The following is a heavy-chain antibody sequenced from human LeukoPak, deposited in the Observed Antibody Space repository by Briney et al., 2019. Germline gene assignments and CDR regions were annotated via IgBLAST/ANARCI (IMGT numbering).Heavy chain of an antibody. CDR1: GGSISSSSAY. Sequence: SETLSLTYTVSGGSISSSSAYWGWIRQPPGKGLEWIGSIYYSKNTYYNPSLKSRVTISADTSKNQFSPTLGSVSATDTAVYYCVSPRGFSYGYFDYWGQGTLVTVSS. J-gene: IGHJ4*02. V-gene: IGHV4-39*01. CDR2: IYYSKNT. CDR3: VSPRGFSYGYFDY. D-gene: IGHD5-18*01.